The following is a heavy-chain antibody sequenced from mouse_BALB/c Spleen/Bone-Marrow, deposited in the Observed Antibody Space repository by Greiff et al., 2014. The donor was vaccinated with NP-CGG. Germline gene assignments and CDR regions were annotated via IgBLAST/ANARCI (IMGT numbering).Heavy chain of an antibody. J-gene: IGHJ2*01. CDR3: ATRFITTAGY. Sequence: VQLQQSGPELVKPGASVKISCKASGYTFTDYNMHWVKQSHGKSLEWIGYIYPYNGGTGCNQKFKSKATLTVGNSSSTAYMELRTLTAEDSAVYSCATRFITTAGYWGQGTTLTVSS. D-gene: IGHD1-2*01. CDR2: IYPYNGGT. CDR1: GYTFTDYN. V-gene: IGHV1S29*02.